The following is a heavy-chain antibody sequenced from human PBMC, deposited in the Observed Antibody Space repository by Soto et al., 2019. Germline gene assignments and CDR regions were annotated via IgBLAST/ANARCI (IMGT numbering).Heavy chain of an antibody. V-gene: IGHV3-9*01. J-gene: IGHJ6*02. Sequence: EVQLVESGGGLVQPGRSLRLSCAASGFTFDDYDMHWVRQAPGKGLEWVSGISWNSGSIGYADSVKGRFTISRDNAKNSLYLQMNSLGTEDTAFYYCAKGPSHNYYYGMDVWGQGTTVTVSS. CDR2: ISWNSGSI. CDR1: GFTFDDYD. CDR3: AKGPSHNYYYGMDV.